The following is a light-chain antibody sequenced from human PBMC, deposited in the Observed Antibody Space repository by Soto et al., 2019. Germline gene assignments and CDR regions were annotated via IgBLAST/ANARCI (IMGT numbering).Light chain of an antibody. CDR3: NSYTTANTYV. CDR2: DVP. J-gene: IGLJ1*01. Sequence: QSALTQPASVSGSPGQSITISCSGSSSDIGEYKYVSWYQQHPGKAPKLMIYDVPNRPSGVSDRFSGSKSGSTASLTISGLQAEDEADYYCNSYTTANTYVFGSGTKVTVL. CDR1: SSDIGEYKY. V-gene: IGLV2-14*01.